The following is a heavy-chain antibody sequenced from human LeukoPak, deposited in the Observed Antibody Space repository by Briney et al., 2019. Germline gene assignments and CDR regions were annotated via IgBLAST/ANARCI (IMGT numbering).Heavy chain of an antibody. V-gene: IGHV4-38-2*02. J-gene: IGHJ5*02. D-gene: IGHD1-26*01. Sequence: SETLSLTCTVSGYSISSGYYWGWIRQPPGKGLEWIGSIYHSGSTYYNPSLKSRVTISVDTSKNQFSLKLSSVTAADTAVYYCARVEVGATRTWGQGTLVTVSS. CDR2: IYHSGST. CDR1: GYSISSGYY. CDR3: ARVEVGATRT.